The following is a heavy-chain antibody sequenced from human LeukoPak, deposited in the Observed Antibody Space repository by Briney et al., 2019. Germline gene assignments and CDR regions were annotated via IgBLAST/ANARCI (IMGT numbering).Heavy chain of an antibody. J-gene: IGHJ4*02. CDR3: AREEGTFSAYELDY. Sequence: GGSLRLSCAASRFPFSSYVMSWVRQAPGKGLEWVSAITGSGGSTYYADSVKGRFTISRDNSKNTLYLQMNGLRAEDTAVYYCAREEGTFSAYELDYWGQGTLVTVSS. CDR1: RFPFSSYV. D-gene: IGHD5-12*01. V-gene: IGHV3-23*01. CDR2: ITGSGGST.